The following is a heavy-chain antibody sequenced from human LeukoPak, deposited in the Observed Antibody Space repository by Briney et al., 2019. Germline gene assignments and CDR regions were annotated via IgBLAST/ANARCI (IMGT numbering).Heavy chain of an antibody. Sequence: GGSLRLSCADSGFTFSGHWMSWVRQAPGKGLEWVANINQGGSDKYYVDSVKGRFTISRDNANNLLYLQMNSLRGEDTAVYYCTRDRSRAEDDWGQGTLVTVSS. V-gene: IGHV3-7*01. J-gene: IGHJ4*02. CDR1: GFTFSGHW. D-gene: IGHD1-14*01. CDR3: TRDRSRAEDD. CDR2: INQGGSDK.